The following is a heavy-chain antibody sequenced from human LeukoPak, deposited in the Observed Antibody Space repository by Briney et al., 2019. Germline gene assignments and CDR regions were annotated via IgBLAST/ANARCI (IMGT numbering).Heavy chain of an antibody. CDR1: GGSISSYY. Sequence: SETLSLTCTVSGGSISSYYWSWIRRPPGKGLEWIGYIYYGGSTNYNPSLKSRVTISVDTSKNQFSLKLSSVTAADTAVYYCASGTYSGYGYFDYWGQGTLVTVSS. CDR3: ASGTYSGYGYFDY. CDR2: IYYGGST. D-gene: IGHD5-12*01. J-gene: IGHJ4*02. V-gene: IGHV4-59*08.